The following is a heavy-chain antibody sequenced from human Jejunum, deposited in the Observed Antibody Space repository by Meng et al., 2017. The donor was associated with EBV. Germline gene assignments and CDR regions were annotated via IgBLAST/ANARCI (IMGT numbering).Heavy chain of an antibody. CDR2: ISAGSGDT. D-gene: IGHD6-13*01. J-gene: IGHJ4*02. V-gene: IGHV1-3*01. CDR3: ARGSSWNRGDY. Sequence: QVPLVKSGAEVKKPGAPVKVSCKASGYTLTNYALHWVRQAPGQGLEWMGYISAGSGDTKNSQKFQGRVTFTRDTSASTVYMELSSLRSEDTAMYYCARGSSWNRGDYWGQGTLVTVSS. CDR1: GYTLTNYA.